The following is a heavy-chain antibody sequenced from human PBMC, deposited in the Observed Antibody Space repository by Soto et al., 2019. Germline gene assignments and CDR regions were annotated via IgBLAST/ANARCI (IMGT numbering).Heavy chain of an antibody. V-gene: IGHV4-34*01. CDR3: ARGRRAAAGYYYYYYGMGV. CDR2: INHSGST. J-gene: IGHJ6*02. Sequence: PSETLSLTCAVYGGSLSGYYWSWIRQPPGKGLEWIGEINHSGSTNYNPSLKSRVTISVDTSKNQFSLKLSSVTAADTAVYYCARGRRAAAGYYYYYYGMGVWGQGTTVTVSS. CDR1: GGSLSGYY. D-gene: IGHD6-13*01.